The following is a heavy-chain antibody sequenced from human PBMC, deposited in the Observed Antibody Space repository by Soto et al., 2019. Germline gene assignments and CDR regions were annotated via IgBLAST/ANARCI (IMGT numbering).Heavy chain of an antibody. J-gene: IGHJ6*02. V-gene: IGHV3-21*01. CDR2: ISSSSSYI. Sequence: EVQLVESGGGLVKPGGSLRLSCAASGFTFSSYSMNWVRQAPGKGLEWVSSISSSSSYIYYADSVKGRFIISRDNAKNSLYLQMNSLRAEDTAVYYCARDEQGDYYYYGMDVWGQGTTVTVSS. CDR3: ARDEQGDYYYYGMDV. D-gene: IGHD3-16*01. CDR1: GFTFSSYS.